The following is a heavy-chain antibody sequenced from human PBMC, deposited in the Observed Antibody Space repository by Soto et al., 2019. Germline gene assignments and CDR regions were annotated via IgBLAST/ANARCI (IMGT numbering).Heavy chain of an antibody. CDR1: GFTFSSYG. Sequence: PGGSLRLSCAASGFTFSSYGMHWVRQAPGKGLEWVAVISYDGSNKYYADSVKGRFTISRDNSKNTLYLQMNSLRAEDTAVYYCAKIRGYSYGLGNWFDPWGQGTLVTVSS. J-gene: IGHJ5*02. CDR2: ISYDGSNK. V-gene: IGHV3-30*18. CDR3: AKIRGYSYGLGNWFDP. D-gene: IGHD5-18*01.